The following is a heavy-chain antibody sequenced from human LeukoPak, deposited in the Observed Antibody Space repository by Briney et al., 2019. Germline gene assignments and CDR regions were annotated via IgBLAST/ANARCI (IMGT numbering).Heavy chain of an antibody. Sequence: SETLSLTCAVYGGPYSGYYWSWIRQPPGKGLEGIGEINHSGSTNHNPSLKSRVTISVDTSKNQFSLKLSSVTAADTAVYYCARGPYSSGWYPVGYFQHWGQGTLVTVSS. D-gene: IGHD6-19*01. CDR1: GGPYSGYY. V-gene: IGHV4-34*01. CDR2: INHSGST. J-gene: IGHJ1*01. CDR3: ARGPYSSGWYPVGYFQH.